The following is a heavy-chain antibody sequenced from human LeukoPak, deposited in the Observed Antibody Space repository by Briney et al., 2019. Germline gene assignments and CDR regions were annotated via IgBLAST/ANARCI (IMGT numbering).Heavy chain of an antibody. Sequence: GGSLRLSCAASGFTFSSYGMHWVRLAPGKGLEWVAVISYDGSNKYYADSVKGRFTISRDNSKNTLYLQMNSLRAEDTAVYYCAKERGPRGYSYGLTSWGQGTLVTVSS. J-gene: IGHJ5*02. V-gene: IGHV3-30*18. CDR1: GFTFSSYG. CDR3: AKERGPRGYSYGLTS. CDR2: ISYDGSNK. D-gene: IGHD5-18*01.